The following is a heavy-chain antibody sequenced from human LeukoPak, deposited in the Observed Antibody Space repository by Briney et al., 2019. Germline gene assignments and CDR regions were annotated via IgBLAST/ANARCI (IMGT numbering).Heavy chain of an antibody. J-gene: IGHJ4*02. D-gene: IGHD3-10*01. CDR3: ARESAYGSGSYDY. V-gene: IGHV3-21*01. CDR1: GFTFSSYS. CDR2: ISSSSSYI. Sequence: GGSLRLSCAASGFTFSSYSMNWVGQAPGKGLEWVSSISSSSSYIYYADSVKGRFTISRDNAKNSLYLQMNSLRAEDTAVYYCARESAYGSGSYDYWGQGTLVTVSS.